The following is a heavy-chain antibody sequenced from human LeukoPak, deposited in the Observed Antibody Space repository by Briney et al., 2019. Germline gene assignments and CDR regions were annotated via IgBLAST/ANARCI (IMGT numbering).Heavy chain of an antibody. CDR2: IYYTGST. CDR3: AGGSSWYNWYDP. V-gene: IGHV4-39*01. Sequence: SETLSLTCTVSGGSINNYYWGWIRQPPGKGLEWIGSIYYTGSTNSNPSLKSRLTMSVDTSKNQFSLKLTSLTAADTAVYYCAGGSSWYNWYDPWGQEPWSPSPQ. CDR1: GGSINNYY. D-gene: IGHD6-13*01. J-gene: IGHJ5*02.